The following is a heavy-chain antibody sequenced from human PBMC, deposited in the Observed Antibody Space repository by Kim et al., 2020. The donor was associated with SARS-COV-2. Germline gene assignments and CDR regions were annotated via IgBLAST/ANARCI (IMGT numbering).Heavy chain of an antibody. D-gene: IGHD3-9*01. CDR3: ATTPYDILTGYYPKESPGRYGMDV. J-gene: IGHJ6*02. CDR1: GYTLTELS. V-gene: IGHV1-24*01. CDR2: FDPEDGET. Sequence: ASVKVSCKVSGYTLTELSMHWVRQAPGKGLEWMGGFDPEDGETIYAQKFQGRVTMTEDTSTDTAYMELSSLRSEDTAVYYCATTPYDILTGYYPKESPGRYGMDVWGQGTTVTVSS.